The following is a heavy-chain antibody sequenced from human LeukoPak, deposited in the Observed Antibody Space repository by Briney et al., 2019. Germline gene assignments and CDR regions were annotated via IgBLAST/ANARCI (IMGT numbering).Heavy chain of an antibody. V-gene: IGHV1-2*02. CDR2: INPNSGGT. CDR3: ARDQGYGSGGYSFDY. J-gene: IGHJ4*02. CDR1: GYTFTGYF. D-gene: IGHD3-10*01. Sequence: GASVKVSCKTSGYTFTGYFLHWVRQAPGQGLEWMGWINPNSGGTNYTQNFQGRVTITRDTSITTAYMELSRLTSDDTALYYCARDQGYGSGGYSFDYWGQGTRVTVSS.